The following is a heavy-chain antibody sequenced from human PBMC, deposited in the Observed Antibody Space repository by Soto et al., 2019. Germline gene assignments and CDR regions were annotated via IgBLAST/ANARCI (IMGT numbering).Heavy chain of an antibody. CDR3: ARSRVWGSKPFDY. Sequence: GGSLRLSCGTSGFTFANFGMGWVRQAPGKGLYWVSGISSSGRRTYYADSVKGRFTISRDNSKNTLYLQMDSLRGDDTAVYYCARSRVWGSKPFDYWGQGTLVTVSS. J-gene: IGHJ4*02. CDR2: ISSSGRRT. CDR1: GFTFANFG. D-gene: IGHD3-16*01. V-gene: IGHV3-23*01.